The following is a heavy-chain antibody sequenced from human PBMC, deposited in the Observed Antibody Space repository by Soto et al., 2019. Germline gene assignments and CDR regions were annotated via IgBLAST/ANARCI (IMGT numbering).Heavy chain of an antibody. CDR3: AKEEGKTKYCGGDCYLLDAFDI. V-gene: IGHV3-30-3*01. D-gene: IGHD2-21*02. J-gene: IGHJ3*02. CDR1: GFTFSSYA. Sequence: GGSLRLSCAASGFTFSSYAMHWVRQAPGKGLEWVAVISYDGSNKYYADSVKGRFTISRDNSKNTLYLQMNSLRAEDTAVYYCAKEEGKTKYCGGDCYLLDAFDIWGQGTMVTVSS. CDR2: ISYDGSNK.